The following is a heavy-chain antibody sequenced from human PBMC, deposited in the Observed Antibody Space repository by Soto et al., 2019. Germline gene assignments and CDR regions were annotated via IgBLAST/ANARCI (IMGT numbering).Heavy chain of an antibody. CDR1: GFTFSSYG. V-gene: IGHV3-33*01. J-gene: IGHJ5*02. Sequence: QVQLVESGGGVVQPGRSLRLSCAASGFTFSSYGMHWVRQAPGKGLEWVAVIWYDGSNKYYADSVKGRFTISRDNSKNTLYLQMNSLRAEDTAVYYCATLCRDGYLIPWGQGTLVSVSS. CDR3: ATLCRDGYLIP. D-gene: IGHD5-12*01. CDR2: IWYDGSNK.